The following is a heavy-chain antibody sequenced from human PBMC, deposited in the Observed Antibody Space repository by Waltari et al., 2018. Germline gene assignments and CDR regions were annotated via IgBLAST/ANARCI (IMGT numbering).Heavy chain of an antibody. CDR1: GGTFGSYA. CDR2: IKPVLGTT. V-gene: IGHV1-69*13. Sequence: QVQLVQSGSEVKKPGSSVKVSCKASGGTFGSYAVSWVRQAPGQGLEWVGGIKPVLGTTSYAQKFQDRVTLIADDSSSTVYMELSSLKSDETAVYYCARDRHFSDGGAYYESGLWGRGTLVTVSS. J-gene: IGHJ2*01. CDR3: ARDRHFSDGGAYYESGL. D-gene: IGHD2-21*01.